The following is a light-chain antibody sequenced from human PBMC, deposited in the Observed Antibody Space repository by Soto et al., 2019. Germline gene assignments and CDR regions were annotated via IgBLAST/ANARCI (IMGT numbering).Light chain of an antibody. CDR3: CSYAGRYTFV. CDR1: SRDIGGFNY. CDR2: DVT. V-gene: IGLV2-11*01. J-gene: IGLJ1*01. Sequence: QSALTQPRSVSGSPGQSVTISCTGTSRDIGGFNYVSWYQQHPGKVPKLMIHDVTKRPSGVPDRFSASKSGNTASLTISGLQAEDEADYYCCSYAGRYTFVFGSGTKLTVL.